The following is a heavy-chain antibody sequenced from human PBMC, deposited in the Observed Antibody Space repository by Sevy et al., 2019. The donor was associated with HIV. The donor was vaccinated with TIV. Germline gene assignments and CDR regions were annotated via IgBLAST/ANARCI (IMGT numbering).Heavy chain of an antibody. CDR1: GFTFSSYA. CDR3: ARDWGSGSYPKGIPLWSTYYYYGMDV. D-gene: IGHD3-10*01. CDR2: ISYDGSNK. Sequence: GESLKISCAASGFTFSSYAMHWVRQAPGKGLEWVAVISYDGSNKYYADSVKGRFTISRDNSKNTLYLQMNSLRAEDTAVYYCARDWGSGSYPKGIPLWSTYYYYGMDVWGQGTTVTVSS. V-gene: IGHV3-30-3*01. J-gene: IGHJ6*02.